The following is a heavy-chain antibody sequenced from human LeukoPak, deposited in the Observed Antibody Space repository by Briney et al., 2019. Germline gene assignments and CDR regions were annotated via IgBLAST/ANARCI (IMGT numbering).Heavy chain of an antibody. CDR3: AKPGGSQGYCGGGSCYSDNYFDY. Sequence: GGSLRLSCAASGFTFSSYSMSWVRQAPGKGLEWVSAISGSGGSTYYADSVRGRFTISRDNSKNTLYLQMNSLRAEDTAVYYCAKPGGSQGYCGGGSCYSDNYFDYWGRGTLVTVSS. CDR1: GFTFSSYS. J-gene: IGHJ4*02. CDR2: ISGSGGST. D-gene: IGHD2-15*01. V-gene: IGHV3-23*01.